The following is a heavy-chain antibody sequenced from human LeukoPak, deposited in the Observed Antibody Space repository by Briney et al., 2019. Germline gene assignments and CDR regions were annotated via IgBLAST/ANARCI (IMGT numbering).Heavy chain of an antibody. CDR3: ATGGSNWNYQYYFEY. CDR2: FDPEDGET. V-gene: IGHV1-24*01. J-gene: IGHJ4*02. D-gene: IGHD1-7*01. CDR1: GYTLTELS. Sequence: ASVKVSCKVSGYTLTELSMHRVRQAPGKGLEWMGGFDPEDGETIYAQKFQGRVTMTEDTSTDTAYMKLSSLRSEDTAVYYCATGGSNWNYQYYFEYWGQGTLVTVSS.